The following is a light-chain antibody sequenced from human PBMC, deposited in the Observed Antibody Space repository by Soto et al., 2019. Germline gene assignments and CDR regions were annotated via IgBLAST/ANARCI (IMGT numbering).Light chain of an antibody. V-gene: IGLV2-8*01. J-gene: IGLJ2*01. CDR2: EVS. CDR1: SSDVGGYNY. CDR3: SSYAGSSTWV. Sequence: QSAPTQPPSASGSPGQSVTISCTGTSSDVGGYNYVSWYQQYPGKAPKLMIYEVSKRPSGVPDRFSGSKSGNTASLTVSGLQAEDEADYYCSSYAGSSTWVFGGGTKLTVL.